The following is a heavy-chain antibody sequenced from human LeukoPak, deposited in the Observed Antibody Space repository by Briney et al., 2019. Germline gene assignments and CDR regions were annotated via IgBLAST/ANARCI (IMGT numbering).Heavy chain of an antibody. J-gene: IGHJ4*02. CDR2: IANGGGGT. CDR1: RFTFSTYA. Sequence: GGSLRLSCAASRFTFSTYAMSWVRQAPGKGLEWISTIANGGGGTYYADSVKGRFTISRDNSKNTLYLQMNSLRAEDTAVYYCAKSHSVEQRGYFDYWGQGTLVTVSS. V-gene: IGHV3-23*01. CDR3: AKSHSVEQRGYFDY. D-gene: IGHD1/OR15-1a*01.